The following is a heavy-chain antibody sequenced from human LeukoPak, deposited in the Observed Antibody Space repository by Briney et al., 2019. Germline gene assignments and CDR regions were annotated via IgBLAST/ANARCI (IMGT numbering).Heavy chain of an antibody. CDR1: GFTFSDYY. D-gene: IGHD3-22*01. Sequence: GGSLRLSCAASGFTFSDYYMSWIRQAPGKGLEWVSYISSSGSTIYYADSVKGRFTISRDNAKNSLYLQMNSLRAEDTAVYYCARDRRMYYYDSSGYSYWGQGTLVTVSS. CDR2: ISSSGSTI. J-gene: IGHJ4*02. CDR3: ARDRRMYYYDSSGYSY. V-gene: IGHV3-11*01.